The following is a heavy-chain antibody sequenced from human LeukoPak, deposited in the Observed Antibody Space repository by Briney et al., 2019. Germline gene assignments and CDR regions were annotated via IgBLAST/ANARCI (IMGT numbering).Heavy chain of an antibody. CDR3: ARAPTPIIAVAGSFDY. D-gene: IGHD6-19*01. CDR2: TYYRAKWYN. V-gene: IGHV6-1*01. J-gene: IGHJ4*02. CDR1: GESVSNNSAA. Sequence: SQTLSLTCAMSGESVSNNSAAWNWGRQSPSRGIEWLGRTYYRAKWYNSCAVYEKSRITINPDTSKNQSSLQVNSVTPEDTAVYYCARAPTPIIAVAGSFDYWGQGTLVTVSS.